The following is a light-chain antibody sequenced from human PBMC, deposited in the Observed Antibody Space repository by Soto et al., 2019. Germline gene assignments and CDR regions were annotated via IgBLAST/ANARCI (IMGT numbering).Light chain of an antibody. J-gene: IGKJ2*01. CDR1: QSVSSSY. CDR3: QQYGSSSYT. V-gene: IGKV3-20*01. Sequence: EIVLTQSPGTLSLSPGERATLSCRASQSVSSSYLAWYQQKPGQTPRLLIFGASSRATDIPDRFSGSGSGTDFTLTISRLEPVDFAVYYCQQYGSSSYTFGQGTKLEIK. CDR2: GAS.